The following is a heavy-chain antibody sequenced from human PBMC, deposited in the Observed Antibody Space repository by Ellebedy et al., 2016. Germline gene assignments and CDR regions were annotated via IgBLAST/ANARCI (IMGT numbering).Heavy chain of an antibody. CDR3: AREWMRGMDV. CDR1: GFTFSSYW. D-gene: IGHD2-2*03. V-gene: IGHV3-74*01. CDR2: IISDGSTT. Sequence: GGSLRLXXAASGFTFSSYWMHWVRQAPGKGLVWVSRIISDGSTTSYADSVKGRFTISRDNAKNTLYLQMNSLRAEDTAVYYCAREWMRGMDVWGQGTTVTVSS. J-gene: IGHJ6*02.